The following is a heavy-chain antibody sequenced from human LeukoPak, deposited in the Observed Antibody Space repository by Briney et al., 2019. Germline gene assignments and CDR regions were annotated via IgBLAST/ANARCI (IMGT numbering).Heavy chain of an antibody. CDR3: TTGFTYYYGSGSYYNRAYYYGMGV. CDR2: IKSKTDGGTT. CDR1: GFTFSNAW. J-gene: IGHJ6*02. D-gene: IGHD3-10*01. Sequence: PGGSLRLSCAASGFTFSNAWMSWVRQAPGKGLEWVGRIKSKTDGGTTDYAAPVKGRFTISRDDSKNTLYLQMNSLKTEDTAVYYCTTGFTYYYGSGSYYNRAYYYGMGVWGQGTTVTVSS. V-gene: IGHV3-15*01.